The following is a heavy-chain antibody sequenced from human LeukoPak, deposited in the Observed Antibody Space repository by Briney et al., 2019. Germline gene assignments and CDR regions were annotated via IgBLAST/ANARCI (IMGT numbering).Heavy chain of an antibody. V-gene: IGHV3-30*02. D-gene: IGHD5-24*01. CDR3: AKENRRDGATINY. CDR1: GFSFSRYG. J-gene: IGHJ4*02. Sequence: GGSLRLPCVASGFSFSRYGMHWVRQAPGKGLQWVAFIRFDGTTQYYADSVKGRFTISRDNSKNTLYLQMNSLRAEDTAVYYCAKENRRDGATINYWGQGTLVTVSS. CDR2: IRFDGTTQ.